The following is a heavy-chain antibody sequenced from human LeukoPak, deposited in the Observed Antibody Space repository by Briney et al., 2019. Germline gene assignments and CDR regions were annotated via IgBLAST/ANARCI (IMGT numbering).Heavy chain of an antibody. V-gene: IGHV3-20*04. CDR1: GFTFDDYG. D-gene: IGHD6-6*01. J-gene: IGHJ6*03. CDR2: INWNGGSA. Sequence: GGSLRLSCAASGFTFDDYGMSWVRQALGKGLEWVSGINWNGGSAGYADSVKGRFTISRDNAKNSLYLQMNSLRAEDTALYYCARMYSSSSNRGYYYYMDVWGKGTTVTVSS. CDR3: ARMYSSSSNRGYYYYMDV.